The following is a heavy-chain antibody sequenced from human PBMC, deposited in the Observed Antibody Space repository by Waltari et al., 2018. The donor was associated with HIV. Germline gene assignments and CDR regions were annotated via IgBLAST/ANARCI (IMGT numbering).Heavy chain of an antibody. CDR1: GFTFASYD. CDR2: ISTSGGTT. D-gene: IGHD4-4*01. CDR3: AKGGVTTEPFDC. V-gene: IGHV3-23*01. J-gene: IGHJ4*02. Sequence: ELQLLESGGGLVQPGGSLRLSCAASGFTFASYDMSWVRQAPGKGLEWVSAISTSGGTTYYADSVKGRFTISRDNSKNTLYLQMNSLRAEDTALYYCAKGGVTTEPFDCWGQGTLVTVSS.